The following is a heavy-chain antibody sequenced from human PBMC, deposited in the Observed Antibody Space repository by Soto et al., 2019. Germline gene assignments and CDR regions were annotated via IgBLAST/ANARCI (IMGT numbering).Heavy chain of an antibody. J-gene: IGHJ6*02. CDR3: AKDQVRWFGEFSYGMDV. Sequence: GGSLRLSCAASGFIFSNYAMSWVRQAPGKGLEWVSTISGGGSSTYYADSVKGRFTISRDNSKNTLYLQMNSLRAEDTAVYYCAKDQVRWFGEFSYGMDVWGQGTTVTVSS. CDR2: ISGGGSST. D-gene: IGHD3-10*01. CDR1: GFIFSNYA. V-gene: IGHV3-23*01.